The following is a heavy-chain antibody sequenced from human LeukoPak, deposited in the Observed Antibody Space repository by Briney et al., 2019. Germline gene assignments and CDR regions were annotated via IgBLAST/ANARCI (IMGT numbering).Heavy chain of an antibody. CDR1: GFTFSSYA. CDR3: ARGMSATSGYLELEY. Sequence: GGSLRLSCAASGFTFSSYAMSWDRQSPGKGLEWVSAISGSGGNTYSADSVKGRCTISRDNSLQTLFLHMNSLRAEDTAVYYCARGMSATSGYLELEYWGQGALVTVST. D-gene: IGHD3-22*01. CDR2: ISGSGGNT. V-gene: IGHV3-23*01. J-gene: IGHJ4*02.